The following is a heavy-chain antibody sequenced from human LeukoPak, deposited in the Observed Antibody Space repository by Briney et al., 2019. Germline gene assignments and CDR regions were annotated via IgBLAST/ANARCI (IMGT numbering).Heavy chain of an antibody. Sequence: PGGSLRLSCAASGFSFSDAWLSWVRQIPGKGREWVGRIESKTDGGTTDYAAPVKGRFTISRDDSTNTPYLQMNSLKSEDTAVYYCTTYGSGRKFDYWGQGILVTVSS. J-gene: IGHJ4*02. CDR3: TTYGSGRKFDY. D-gene: IGHD3-10*01. CDR2: IESKTDGGTT. CDR1: GFSFSDAW. V-gene: IGHV3-15*04.